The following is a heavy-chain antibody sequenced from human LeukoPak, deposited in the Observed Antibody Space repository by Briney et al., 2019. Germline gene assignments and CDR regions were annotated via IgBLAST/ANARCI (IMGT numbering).Heavy chain of an antibody. CDR2: IRQDGAEK. V-gene: IGHV3-7*01. CDR3: ARAPYYESSGPL. CDR1: GFTFSNHW. Sequence: PEGSLRLSCAASGFTFSNHWMSWVRQAPGKGLEWVANIRQDGAEKYYVDSVKGRFTISRDNAKNSVYLEMNSLRVEDTAVYFCARAPYYESSGPLWGQGTLVTVSS. D-gene: IGHD3-22*01. J-gene: IGHJ4*02.